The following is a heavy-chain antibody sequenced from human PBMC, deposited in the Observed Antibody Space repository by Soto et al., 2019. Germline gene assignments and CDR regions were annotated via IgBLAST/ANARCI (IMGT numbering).Heavy chain of an antibody. CDR1: GFTVRNDY. CDR2: IYSGGST. Sequence: EVQLVESGGGLVQPGGSLRLSCAASGFTVRNDYMSWVRQAPGKGLEWVSVIYSGGSTYYADSVKGRFTISRDSSKNTLYLQMNRQRAEDTAVYYCARDRGAMAGDWGQGTLVIVSS. D-gene: IGHD2-8*01. V-gene: IGHV3-66*01. CDR3: ARDRGAMAGD. J-gene: IGHJ4*02.